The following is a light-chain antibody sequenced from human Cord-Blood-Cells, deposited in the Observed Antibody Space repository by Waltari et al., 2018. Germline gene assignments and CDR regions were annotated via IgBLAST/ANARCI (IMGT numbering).Light chain of an antibody. CDR3: QQYYSYPLT. CDR1: QGISSY. Sequence: AIRMTQSPSSFSASTGDRVTITCRASQGISSYLAWYQQKPGKAPKLLIYAASTLQSGVPSRFSGSGSGTDFTLTISCLQSEDFATYYRQQYYSYPLTFGGGTNVEIK. J-gene: IGKJ4*01. CDR2: AAS. V-gene: IGKV1-8*01.